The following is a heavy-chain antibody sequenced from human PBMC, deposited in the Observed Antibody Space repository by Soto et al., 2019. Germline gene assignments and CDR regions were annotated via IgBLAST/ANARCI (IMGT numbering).Heavy chain of an antibody. CDR1: GYTFTSYA. J-gene: IGHJ5*02. CDR2: INAGIGTT. Sequence: QVQLVQSGAEVKKPGASVKVSCKASGYTFTSYAMHWVRQAPRRRLEWMGRINAGIGTTKYSQKFQGRVTITRDTSASTAYMELSGLRSEETAVYYCVSCAGLNWFDPCGQGTLVTVSS. CDR3: VSCAGLNWFDP. V-gene: IGHV1-3*01. D-gene: IGHD2-15*01.